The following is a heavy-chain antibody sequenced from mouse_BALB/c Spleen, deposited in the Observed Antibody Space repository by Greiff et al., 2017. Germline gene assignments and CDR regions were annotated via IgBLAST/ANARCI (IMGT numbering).Heavy chain of an antibody. J-gene: IGHJ4*01. CDR1: GYAFTNYL. CDR3: ARWGMDY. Sequence: QVQLQQSGAELVRPGTSVKVSCKASGYAFTNYLIEWVKQRPGQGLEWIGVINPGSGGTNYNEKFKGKATLTADKSSSTAYMQLSSLTSADSAVYFCARWGMDYWGQGTSVTVSS. CDR2: INPGSGGT. V-gene: IGHV1-54*01.